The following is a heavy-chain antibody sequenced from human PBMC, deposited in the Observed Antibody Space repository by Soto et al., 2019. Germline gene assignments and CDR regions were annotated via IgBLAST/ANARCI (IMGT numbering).Heavy chain of an antibody. Sequence: SVKVSCKASGGTFSSYTISWVRQAPGQGLEWMGRIIPILGIANYAQKFQGRVTITADKSTSTAYMELSSLRSEDTAVYYCTTVPMKLWPKYWGQGTLVTVSS. D-gene: IGHD3-10*01. J-gene: IGHJ4*02. CDR2: IIPILGIA. CDR3: TTVPMKLWPKY. CDR1: GGTFSSYT. V-gene: IGHV1-69*02.